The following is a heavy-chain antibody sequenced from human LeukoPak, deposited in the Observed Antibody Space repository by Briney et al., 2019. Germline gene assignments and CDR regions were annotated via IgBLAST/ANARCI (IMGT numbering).Heavy chain of an antibody. J-gene: IGHJ5*02. CDR1: GGTLSTYT. Sequence: ASVKVSCKASGGTLSTYTISSLRQAPGHGLEWRGRITPLLTITQYGQKYEGRVTITANRSTSTVHMELNSLTSEDTAVYYCARGGDWFGPWGQGSLVTVSS. CDR3: ARGGDWFGP. V-gene: IGHV1-69*02. D-gene: IGHD3-10*01. CDR2: ITPLLTIT.